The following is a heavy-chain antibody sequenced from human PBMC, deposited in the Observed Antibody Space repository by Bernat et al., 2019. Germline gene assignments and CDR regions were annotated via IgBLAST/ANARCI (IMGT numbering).Heavy chain of an antibody. J-gene: IGHJ3*02. Sequence: EVQLVESGGGLVKPGGSLRLSCAASGFTFSNAYMSWVRQAPGKGLEWVGRIKSNSDGGTTDYAAPVKDRFTISIDDSKNTLFLQMSSLKTEDTAVYYCTTHSRDRAFHIWGQGTLVTVSS. V-gene: IGHV3-15*01. D-gene: IGHD6-13*01. CDR1: GFTFSNAY. CDR3: TTHSRDRAFHI. CDR2: IKSNSDGGTT.